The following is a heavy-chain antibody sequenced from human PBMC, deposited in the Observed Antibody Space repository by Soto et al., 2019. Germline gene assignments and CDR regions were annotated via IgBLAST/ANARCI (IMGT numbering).Heavy chain of an antibody. V-gene: IGHV3-48*01. Sequence: GGSLRLSCAASGFTFSSYSMNWVRQAPGKGLEWVSYISSSSSTIYYADSVKGRFTISRDNAKNSLYLQMNSLRAEDTAVYYCARVSYDILTGYHYYFDYWGQGT. CDR2: ISSSSSTI. D-gene: IGHD3-9*01. J-gene: IGHJ4*02. CDR1: GFTFSSYS. CDR3: ARVSYDILTGYHYYFDY.